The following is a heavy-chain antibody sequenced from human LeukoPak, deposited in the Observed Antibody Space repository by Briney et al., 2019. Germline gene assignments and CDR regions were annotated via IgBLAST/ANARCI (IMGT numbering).Heavy chain of an antibody. CDR3: AKEAWSGYQTDYFDY. V-gene: IGHV3-30*18. Sequence: GRSLRLSCAASGFTFSSYGMHWVRQAPGKGLEWVAVISYDGSNKYYADSVKGRFTISRDNSKNTLYLQMNSLGVEDTAVYYCAKEAWSGYQTDYFDYWGQGTLVTVSS. J-gene: IGHJ4*02. CDR2: ISYDGSNK. D-gene: IGHD3-3*01. CDR1: GFTFSSYG.